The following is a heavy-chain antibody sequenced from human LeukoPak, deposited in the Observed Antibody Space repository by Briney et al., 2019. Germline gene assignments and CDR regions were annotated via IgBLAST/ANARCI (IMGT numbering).Heavy chain of an antibody. CDR2: VYYTGST. Sequence: PSETLSLTCTVSGGSFSTYYWSWIRQPPGKGLEWIGYVYYTGSTNYNPSLKSRVTISVDMSKNQFSLKLSSVTAADTAVYYCARDRGTCLPGTFDYWGQGTLVTVSS. V-gene: IGHV4-59*01. D-gene: IGHD7-27*01. J-gene: IGHJ4*02. CDR3: ARDRGTCLPGTFDY. CDR1: GGSFSTYY.